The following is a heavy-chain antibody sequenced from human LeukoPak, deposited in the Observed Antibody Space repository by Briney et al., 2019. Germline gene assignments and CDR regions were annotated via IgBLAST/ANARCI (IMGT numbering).Heavy chain of an antibody. CDR1: GFTVSSNY. V-gene: IGHV3-53*01. J-gene: IGHJ3*02. Sequence: GGSLRLSCAASGFTVSSNYMSWVRQAPGKGLEWVSVIYSGGSTYYADSVKGRFTISRDNSKNTLYLQMNSLRAEDTAVYYCARFAGDSSGYAKHFDIWGQGTMVTVSS. D-gene: IGHD3-22*01. CDR2: IYSGGST. CDR3: ARFAGDSSGYAKHFDI.